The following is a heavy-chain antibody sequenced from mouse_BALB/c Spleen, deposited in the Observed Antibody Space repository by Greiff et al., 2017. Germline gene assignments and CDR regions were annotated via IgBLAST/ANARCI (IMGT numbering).Heavy chain of an antibody. CDR1: GYTFTDYA. CDR2: ISTYYGDA. Sequence: QVQLQQSGAELVRPGVSVKISCKGSGYTFTDYAMHWVKQSHAKSLEWIGVISTYYGDASYNQKFKGKATMTVDKSSSTAYIELARLTSGDSAIYYCERGITTVVAPGYWGQGTLVTVSA. J-gene: IGHJ3*01. D-gene: IGHD1-1*01. CDR3: ERGITTVVAPGY. V-gene: IGHV1S137*01.